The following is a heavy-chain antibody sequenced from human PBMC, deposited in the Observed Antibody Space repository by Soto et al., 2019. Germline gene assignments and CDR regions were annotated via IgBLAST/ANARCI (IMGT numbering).Heavy chain of an antibody. CDR1: GFTFSSYG. D-gene: IGHD4-17*01. J-gene: IGHJ4*02. Sequence: QVQLVESGGGVVQPRRSLRLSCAASGFTFSSYGMHWVRQAPGKGLEWVAVISYDGSNKYYADSVKGRFTISRDNSKNTLYLQMNSLRAEDTAVYYCAKAYPYGDYVSYFDYWGQGTLVTVSS. CDR2: ISYDGSNK. V-gene: IGHV3-30*18. CDR3: AKAYPYGDYVSYFDY.